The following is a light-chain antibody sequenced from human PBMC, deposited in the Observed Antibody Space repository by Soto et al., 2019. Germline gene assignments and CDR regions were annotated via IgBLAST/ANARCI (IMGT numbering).Light chain of an antibody. Sequence: QSALTQPRSVSGSPGQSVTISCTGTSSDVGSYNYVSWYQQHPGKAPKLMIYDVSKRPSGVPDRFSGSKSGNTASLTISGLQAEDEADYYCCSYAGNYILVFGGGTKSPS. CDR2: DVS. V-gene: IGLV2-11*01. CDR3: CSYAGNYILV. J-gene: IGLJ2*01. CDR1: SSDVGSYNY.